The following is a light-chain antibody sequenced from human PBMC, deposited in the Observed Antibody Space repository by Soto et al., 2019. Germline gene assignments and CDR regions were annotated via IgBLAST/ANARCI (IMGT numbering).Light chain of an antibody. CDR3: QQYGSSPVT. J-gene: IGKJ1*01. V-gene: IGKV3-20*01. CDR2: GAS. Sequence: EIVLTQSPGTLSLSPGERATLSCRASLSVSSSSLAWYQQKPGQAPRLLIYGASSRATGIPDRFSGSGSGTDFSLTISRLEPEDFAVYYCQQYGSSPVTFGQGTKVEIK. CDR1: LSVSSSS.